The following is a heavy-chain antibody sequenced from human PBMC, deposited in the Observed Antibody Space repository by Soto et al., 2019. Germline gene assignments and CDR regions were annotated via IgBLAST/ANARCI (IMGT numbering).Heavy chain of an antibody. CDR2: INHSGST. D-gene: IGHD6-13*01. CDR1: GGSFSGYY. Sequence: PSETLSLTCAVYGGSFSGYYWSWIRQPPGKGLEWIGEINHSGSTNYNPSLKSRVTISVDTSKNQFSLKLSSVTAADTAVYYCARGLRQAAAGTCWFDPWGQGTLVTVSS. CDR3: ARGLRQAAAGTCWFDP. V-gene: IGHV4-34*01. J-gene: IGHJ5*02.